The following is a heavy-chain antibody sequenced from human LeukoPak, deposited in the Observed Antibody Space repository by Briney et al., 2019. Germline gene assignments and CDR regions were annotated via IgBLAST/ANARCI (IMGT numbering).Heavy chain of an antibody. J-gene: IGHJ4*02. CDR3: ARRGVSTRIRGVNRPFDY. CDR1: GGSFSGYY. CDR2: INHSGST. V-gene: IGHV4-34*01. D-gene: IGHD3-10*01. Sequence: SETLSLTCAVYGGSFSGYYWSWIRQPPGKGLEWIGEINHSGSTNYNPSLKSRVTISVDTSKNQFSLKLSSVTAADTAVYYCARRGVSTRIRGVNRPFDYWGQGTLVTVSS.